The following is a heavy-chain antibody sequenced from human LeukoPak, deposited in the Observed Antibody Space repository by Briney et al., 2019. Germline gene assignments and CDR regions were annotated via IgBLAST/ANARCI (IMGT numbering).Heavy chain of an antibody. J-gene: IGHJ5*02. CDR2: ISYDGSNK. V-gene: IGHV3-30*18. CDR1: GFTFSPYG. D-gene: IGHD3-22*01. Sequence: GGSLRLSCAASGFTFSPYGMHWVRQAPGKGLEWVSVISYDGSNKYYADSVKGRFTISRDNSKNTLYLQMNSLRAEDTAVCYCAKFSSGYFSGWSDPWGQGTLVTVSS. CDR3: AKFSSGYFSGWSDP.